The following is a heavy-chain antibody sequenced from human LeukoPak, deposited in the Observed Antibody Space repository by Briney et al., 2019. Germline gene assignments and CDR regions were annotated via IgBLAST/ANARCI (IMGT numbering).Heavy chain of an antibody. CDR1: GDSIGNYH. V-gene: IGHV4-4*07. J-gene: IGHJ4*02. Sequence: SETLSLTCGVSGDSIGNYHWSWIRQPAGKGLEWIGQSHSSGRTNYNPPLESRVAVSIDTPENQFYLTIRSVTAADTAIYYCARRDITSGWSFNYWGQGILVTVS. CDR2: SHSSGRT. CDR3: ARRDITSGWSFNY. D-gene: IGHD6-19*01.